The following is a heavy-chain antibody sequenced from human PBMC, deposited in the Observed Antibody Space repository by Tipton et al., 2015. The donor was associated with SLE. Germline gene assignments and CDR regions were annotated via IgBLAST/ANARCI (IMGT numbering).Heavy chain of an antibody. CDR2: IYYTGST. J-gene: IGHJ5*02. CDR3: ARGGLVIFHWFDP. Sequence: TLSLTCSVSGGSISIGGYYWSWIRQHPGKGLEWIGYIYYTGSTYYNPSLKSRVTISVDTSKNQFSLKLSSVTAADTAVYYCARGGLVIFHWFDPWGQGTLVTVSS. CDR1: GGSISIGGYY. D-gene: IGHD3-9*01. V-gene: IGHV4-31*03.